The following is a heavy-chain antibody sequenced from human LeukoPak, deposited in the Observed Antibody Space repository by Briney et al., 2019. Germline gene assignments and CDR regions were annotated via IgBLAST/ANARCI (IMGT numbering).Heavy chain of an antibody. J-gene: IGHJ4*02. CDR1: GFTFSSYA. CDR3: AREPLGFFDY. CDR2: ISSSSSYI. V-gene: IGHV3-21*01. Sequence: PGGSLRLSCAASGFTFSSYAMSWVRQAPGKGLEWVSSISSSSSYIYYADSVKGRFTISRDNAKNSLYLQMNSLRAEDTAVYYCAREPLGFFDYWGQGTLVTVSS. D-gene: IGHD7-27*01.